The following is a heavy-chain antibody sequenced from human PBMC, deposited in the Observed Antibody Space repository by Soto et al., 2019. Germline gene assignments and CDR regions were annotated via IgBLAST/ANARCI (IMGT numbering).Heavy chain of an antibody. CDR1: GFTFSNAW. Sequence: GGSLRLSCAASGFTFSNAWMNWVRQAPGKGLEWVGRIKSKTDGGTTDYAEPVKGRFIISRDVSKNTLYLQMNSLKTEDTAVYYCTTLGHYYDSSPLDVWGQGTTVTVS. CDR2: IKSKTDGGTT. J-gene: IGHJ6*02. CDR3: TTLGHYYDSSPLDV. D-gene: IGHD3-22*01. V-gene: IGHV3-15*07.